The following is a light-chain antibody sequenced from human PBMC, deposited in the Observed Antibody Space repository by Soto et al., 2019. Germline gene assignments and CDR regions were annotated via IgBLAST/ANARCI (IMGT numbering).Light chain of an antibody. CDR3: QQYGSSLWT. Sequence: IVLTQSPGTLSLSPGDRATLSCRASQSISSTYLAWYQQKPGQAPRLLIHGASSRATGIPDRFSGSGFGTDFTLTISRLEPEDFAVYYCQQYGSSLWTFGQGTKVETK. V-gene: IGKV3-20*01. J-gene: IGKJ1*01. CDR2: GAS. CDR1: QSISSTY.